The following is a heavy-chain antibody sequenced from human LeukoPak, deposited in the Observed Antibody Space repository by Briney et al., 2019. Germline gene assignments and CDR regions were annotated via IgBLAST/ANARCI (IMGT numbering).Heavy chain of an antibody. Sequence: SETLSLTCDVSGGSIDSTNWWNWVRQPPGKGLEWIGEIHHDGRINYNPSLKSRVTLSVDKSKNQFSLRLNSVTATDTAMYYCARSHDHLWGNYPDYWGQGTLVTVSS. V-gene: IGHV4/OR15-8*01. CDR1: GGSIDSTNW. D-gene: IGHD3-16*02. CDR3: ARSHDHLWGNYPDY. J-gene: IGHJ4*02. CDR2: IHHDGRI.